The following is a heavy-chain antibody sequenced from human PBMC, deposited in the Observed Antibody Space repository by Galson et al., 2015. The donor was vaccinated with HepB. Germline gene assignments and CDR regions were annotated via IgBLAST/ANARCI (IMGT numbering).Heavy chain of an antibody. CDR1: GGSISSGGYY. CDR3: ARERMVRGVPSYGMDV. V-gene: IGHV4-31*03. CDR2: IYYSGST. D-gene: IGHD3-10*01. J-gene: IGHJ6*02. Sequence: TLSLTCTVSGGSISSGGYYWSWIRQHPGKGLEWIGYIYYSGSTYYNPSLKSRVTISVDTSKNQFSLKLSSVTAADTAVYYCARERMVRGVPSYGMDVWGQGTTVTVSS.